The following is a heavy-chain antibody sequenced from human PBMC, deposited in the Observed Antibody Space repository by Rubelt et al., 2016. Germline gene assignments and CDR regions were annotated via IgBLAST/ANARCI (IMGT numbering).Heavy chain of an antibody. CDR1: GGSISSSSYY. J-gene: IGHJ4*02. D-gene: IGHD1-7*01. Sequence: QLQLQESGPGLVKPSETLSLTCTVSGGSISSSSYYWGWIRQPPGKGLEWIRSSYYSGSTYYNPSLKSRVTISVDTSKNQFSLKLSSVTAADTAVYYCARDPRAGTTSFDYWGQGTLVTVSS. V-gene: IGHV4-39*07. CDR3: ARDPRAGTTSFDY. CDR2: SYYSGST.